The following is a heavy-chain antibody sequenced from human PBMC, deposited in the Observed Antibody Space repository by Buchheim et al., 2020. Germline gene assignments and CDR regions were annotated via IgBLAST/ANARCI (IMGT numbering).Heavy chain of an antibody. J-gene: IGHJ4*02. Sequence: QLQLQESGPGLVKPSETLSLTCTVSGGSISSSRYYWGWIRQPPGKGLEWIGSIYYSGSTYYNPSLKIRVTISVATSKHQLPLKLSSVTAANTAVYYCARLYYEFWSGYKTDYYFDYWGQG. CDR2: IYYSGST. CDR1: GGSISSSRYY. CDR3: ARLYYEFWSGYKTDYYFDY. D-gene: IGHD3-3*01. V-gene: IGHV4-39*01.